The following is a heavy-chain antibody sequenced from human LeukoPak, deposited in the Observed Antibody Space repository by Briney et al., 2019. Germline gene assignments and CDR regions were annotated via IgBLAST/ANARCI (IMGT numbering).Heavy chain of an antibody. CDR1: GFTFSSYS. CDR3: ARTQYYDILTGYFDY. J-gene: IGHJ4*02. V-gene: IGHV3-21*01. Sequence: GGSLRLSCAASGFTFSSYSMNWVRQAPGKGLEGVSSISSSSSYIYYADSVKGRFTISRDNAKNSLYLQMNSLRAEDTAVYYCARTQYYDILTGYFDYWGQGTLVTVSS. CDR2: ISSSSSYI. D-gene: IGHD3-9*01.